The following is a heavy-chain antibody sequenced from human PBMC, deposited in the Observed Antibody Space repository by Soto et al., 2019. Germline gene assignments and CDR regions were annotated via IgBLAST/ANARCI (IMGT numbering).Heavy chain of an antibody. CDR2: IYYSGST. D-gene: IGHD5-12*01. J-gene: IGHJ6*02. V-gene: IGHV4-39*01. CDR3: ALLSGYNLDYYYGMDV. CDR1: GGSISSSSYY. Sequence: SETLSLTCTVSGGSISSSSYYWGWIRQPPGKGLEWIGSIYYSGSTYYNPSLKSRVTISVDTSKNQFSLKLSSVTAADTAVYYCALLSGYNLDYYYGMDVWGQGTTVTVSS.